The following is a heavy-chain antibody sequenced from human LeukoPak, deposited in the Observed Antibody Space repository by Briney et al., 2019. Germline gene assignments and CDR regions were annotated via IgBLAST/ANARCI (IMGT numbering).Heavy chain of an antibody. D-gene: IGHD3-22*01. CDR3: ARSGDYYDSSAYGAFDI. J-gene: IGHJ4*02. Sequence: GASVKVSCKSSGGTFSSYAISWVRQAPGQGLEWMGRIIPILGIANYAQKFQGRVTITADKSTSTAYMELSSLRSEDTAVYYCARSGDYYDSSAYGAFDIWGQGTLVTVSS. V-gene: IGHV1-69*04. CDR1: GGTFSSYA. CDR2: IIPILGIA.